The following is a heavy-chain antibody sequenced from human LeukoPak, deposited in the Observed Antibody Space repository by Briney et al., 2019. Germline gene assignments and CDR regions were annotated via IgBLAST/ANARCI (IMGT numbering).Heavy chain of an antibody. V-gene: IGHV3-23*01. CDR2: ISGSGGST. CDR3: AKDRVLWFEELGLSDY. D-gene: IGHD3-10*01. CDR1: GFTFSSYA. Sequence: QPGGSLRLSCAASGFTFSSYAMSWVRQAPGKGLEWVSAISGSGGSTYYADSVKGRFTISRDNSKNTLYLQMNSLRAEDTAVYYCAKDRVLWFEELGLSDYWGQGTLVTVSS. J-gene: IGHJ4*02.